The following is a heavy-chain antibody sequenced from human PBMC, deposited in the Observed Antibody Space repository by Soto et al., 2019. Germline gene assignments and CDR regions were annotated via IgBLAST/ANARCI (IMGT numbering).Heavy chain of an antibody. CDR1: GYTFANYY. V-gene: IGHV1-46*01. Sequence: QVQLVQSGSEVKKPGASVMLSCKASGYTFANYYMHWVRQAPGQGLEWKGIINPSGGSTTYAQKFQGRVTMTRDTSTSTVYMELSSLRSEDTAMYYCARVSYSGSSWFPFEYWGQGTLVTVSS. CDR2: INPSGGST. J-gene: IGHJ4*02. D-gene: IGHD6-13*01. CDR3: ARVSYSGSSWFPFEY.